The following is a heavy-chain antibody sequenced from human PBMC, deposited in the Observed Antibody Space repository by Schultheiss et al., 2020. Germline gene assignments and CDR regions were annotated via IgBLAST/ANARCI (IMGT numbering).Heavy chain of an antibody. CDR2: MNPNSGNT. CDR1: GYTFTSYD. D-gene: IGHD2-8*01. J-gene: IGHJ6*02. CDR3: ARGPYCTNGVCYTLTYYYYYGMDV. Sequence: ASVKVSCKASGYTFTSYDINWVRQATGQGLEWMGWMNPNSGNTGYAQKFQGRVTMTRNTSISTAYMELSSLRSEDTAVYYCARGPYCTNGVCYTLTYYYYYGMDVWGQGTTVTVSS. V-gene: IGHV1-8*01.